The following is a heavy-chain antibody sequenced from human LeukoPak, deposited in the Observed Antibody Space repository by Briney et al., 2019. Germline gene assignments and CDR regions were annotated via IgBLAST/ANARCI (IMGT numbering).Heavy chain of an antibody. Sequence: ASVKVSCMASVYTFTSYGISWVRQAPGQGLEWMGWISAYNGNTNYAQKLQRRVTMTTDTSTSTAYMELRSLRSDDTAVYYCARVGLSRGTHDYWGQGTLVTVSS. V-gene: IGHV1-18*01. J-gene: IGHJ4*02. D-gene: IGHD1/OR15-1a*01. CDR1: VYTFTSYG. CDR3: ARVGLSRGTHDY. CDR2: ISAYNGNT.